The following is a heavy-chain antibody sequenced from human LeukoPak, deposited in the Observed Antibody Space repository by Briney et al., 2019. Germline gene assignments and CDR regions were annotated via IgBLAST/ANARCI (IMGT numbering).Heavy chain of an antibody. J-gene: IGHJ6*02. V-gene: IGHV3-30*18. D-gene: IGHD1-26*01. Sequence: PGGSLRLSCAASGFTLSSYGLHWVRQAPGKGLEWVAVISYDGSNKYYADSVKGRFTISRDNSKNTLYLQVNSLRGEDTAVYYCAKGIGATGSWYYYGMDVWGQGTTVTVSS. CDR1: GFTLSSYG. CDR2: ISYDGSNK. CDR3: AKGIGATGSWYYYGMDV.